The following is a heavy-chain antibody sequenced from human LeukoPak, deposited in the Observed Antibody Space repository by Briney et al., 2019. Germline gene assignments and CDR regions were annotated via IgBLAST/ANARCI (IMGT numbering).Heavy chain of an antibody. CDR3: ARAKGQKKYYYDSSGYLRY. D-gene: IGHD3-22*01. V-gene: IGHV1-2*02. J-gene: IGHJ4*02. CDR2: FNPNSGGT. Sequence: ASVKVPSKASGYTSTGYYIHWVRQAPGQGLEWMGWFNPNSGGTNYAQKFQGRVTMTRDTSISIAYMELSRLRSDDTAVYYCARAKGQKKYYYDSSGYLRYWGQGTLVTVSS. CDR1: GYTSTGYY.